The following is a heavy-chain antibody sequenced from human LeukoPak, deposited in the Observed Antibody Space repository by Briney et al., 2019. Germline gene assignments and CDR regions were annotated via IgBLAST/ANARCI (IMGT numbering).Heavy chain of an antibody. CDR2: IYRSGNT. CDR3: ARDLLISNTWYLGDY. J-gene: IGHJ4*02. CDR1: GFTVNSNH. V-gene: IGHV3-66*01. Sequence: GGSLRLSCAVSGFTVNSNHMSWVRQAPGKGLEWVSVIYRSGNTNYADSVKGRFTISRDDSKNTLYLQMNSLRAEDTAVYYCARDLLISNTWYLGDYWGQGTLVTVSS. D-gene: IGHD3-3*02.